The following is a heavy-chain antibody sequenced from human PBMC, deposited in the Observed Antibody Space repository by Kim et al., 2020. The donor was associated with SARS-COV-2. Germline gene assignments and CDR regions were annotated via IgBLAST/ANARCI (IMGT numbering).Heavy chain of an antibody. V-gene: IGHV3-49*04. CDR3: TRAGWFGELGNWFDP. CDR1: GFTFGDYA. CDR2: IRSKAYGGTT. J-gene: IGHJ5*02. Sequence: GGSLRLSCTASGFTFGDYAMSWVRQAPGKGLEWVGFIRSKAYGGTTEYAASVKGRFTISRDDSKSIAYLQMNGLKTEDTAVYYCTRAGWFGELGNWFDPWGQGALVTSPQ. D-gene: IGHD3-10*01.